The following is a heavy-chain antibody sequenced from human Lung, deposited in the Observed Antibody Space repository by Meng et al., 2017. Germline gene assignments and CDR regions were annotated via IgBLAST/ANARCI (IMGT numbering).Heavy chain of an antibody. CDR1: GGSLSDYY. CDR2: INHSGST. J-gene: IGHJ4*02. V-gene: IGHV4-34*01. Sequence: QGHLHVWAAGLLKPSATLSLPCVVLGGSLSDYYWSWIRQPPGKGLEWIGEINHSGSTNYNPSLESRATISVDTSQNNLSLKLSSVTAADSAVYYCARGPTTMAHDFDYWGQGTLVTVSS. D-gene: IGHD4-11*01. CDR3: ARGPTTMAHDFDY.